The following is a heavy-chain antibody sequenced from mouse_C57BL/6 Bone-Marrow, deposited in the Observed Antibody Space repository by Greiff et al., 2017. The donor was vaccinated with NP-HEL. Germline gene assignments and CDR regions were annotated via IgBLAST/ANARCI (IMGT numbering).Heavy chain of an antibody. Sequence: QVQLQQSGAELARPGDSVKLSCKASGYTFTSYGISWVKQRTGQGLEWIGEIYPRSGTTYYNEKFKGKATLTADTSSSTEYIELRSLTSEDSAVYVCASLSDDYHLTWFAYWGQGTLVTVSA. CDR2: IYPRSGTT. J-gene: IGHJ3*01. CDR3: ASLSDDYHLTWFAY. D-gene: IGHD2-4*01. CDR1: GYTFTSYG. V-gene: IGHV1-81*01.